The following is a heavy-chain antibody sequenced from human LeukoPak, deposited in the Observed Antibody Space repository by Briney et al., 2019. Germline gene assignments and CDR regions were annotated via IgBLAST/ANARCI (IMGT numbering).Heavy chain of an antibody. CDR2: INHSGST. D-gene: IGHD3-10*01. J-gene: IGHJ4*02. CDR1: GGSFSGYY. CDR3: ARGPSMVRGVIGFDY. Sequence: PSETLSLTCAVYGGSFSGYYWSWIRQPPGKGLEWIGEINHSGSTNYNPSLKSRVTISVDTSKNQFSLKLSSVTAADTAVYYCARGPSMVRGVIGFDYWGQGTLVTVSS. V-gene: IGHV4-34*01.